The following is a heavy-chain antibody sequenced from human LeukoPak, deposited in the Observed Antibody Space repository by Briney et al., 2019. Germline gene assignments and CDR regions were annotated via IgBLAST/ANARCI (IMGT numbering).Heavy chain of an antibody. Sequence: ASVTVSCKASGYTFTSYAIHWVRQAPGQGLEWMGWITPSGGTNYPQKFQGRVAITWDTSITTAYMDLSRLTSDGTAVYYCARANYYYYYGMDVWGQGTTVTVSS. V-gene: IGHV1-2*02. CDR3: ARANYYYYYGMDV. CDR2: ITPSGGT. J-gene: IGHJ6*02. CDR1: GYTFTSYA.